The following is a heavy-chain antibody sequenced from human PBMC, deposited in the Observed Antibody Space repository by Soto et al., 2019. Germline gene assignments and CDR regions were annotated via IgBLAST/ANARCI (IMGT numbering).Heavy chain of an antibody. J-gene: IGHJ6*03. CDR3: AGRPLPDFYYMDA. CDR2: ISSNGVGT. CDR1: GFTLSGYA. V-gene: IGHV3-64*01. D-gene: IGHD6-6*01. Sequence: EVQLAESGGGLAQPGGSLRLSCAASGFTLSGYAVDWVRQAPGKGLEYVSGISSNGVGTYYANSVQGRVTISRDNSKNTVYLQMGSLRPEHMAVYYCAGRPLPDFYYMDAWGKGTTVTVSS.